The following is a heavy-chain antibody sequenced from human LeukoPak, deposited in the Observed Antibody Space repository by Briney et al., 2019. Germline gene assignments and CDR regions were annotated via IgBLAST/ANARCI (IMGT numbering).Heavy chain of an antibody. CDR1: GYTFTSYG. J-gene: IGHJ4*02. V-gene: IGHV1-18*01. CDR2: ISAYNGNT. CDR3: ARDPYYYDSSGYSDFDY. D-gene: IGHD3-22*01. Sequence: ASVKVSCKASGYTFTSYGISWVRQAPGQGLEWMGWISAYNGNTNYAQKLQGRVTMTTDTSTSTAYMELRSLRSDDTAVYYCARDPYYYDSSGYSDFDYWGQGTLVTVSS.